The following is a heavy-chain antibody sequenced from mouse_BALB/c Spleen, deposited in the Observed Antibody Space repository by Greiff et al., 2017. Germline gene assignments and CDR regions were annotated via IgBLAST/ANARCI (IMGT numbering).Heavy chain of an antibody. Sequence: EVKLMESGPELVKPGASVKMSCKASGYTFTSYVMHWVKQKPGQGLEWIGYINPYNDGTKYNEKFKGKATLTSDKSSSTAYMELSSLTSEDSAVYYCARERYDYPFAYWGQGTLVTVSA. CDR3: ARERYDYPFAY. J-gene: IGHJ3*01. V-gene: IGHV1-14*01. D-gene: IGHD2-4*01. CDR2: INPYNDGT. CDR1: GYTFTSYV.